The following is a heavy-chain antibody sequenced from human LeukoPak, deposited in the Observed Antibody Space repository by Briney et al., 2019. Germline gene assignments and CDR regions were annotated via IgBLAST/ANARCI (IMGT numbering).Heavy chain of an antibody. CDR3: ARGRYVVAPTDY. Sequence: GASVKVSCKASGYTFTSYGISWVRQAPGQGLEWMGWISAYNGNTNYAQKFQGRVTMTRNTSISTAYMELSSLRSEDTAVYYCARGRYVVAPTDYWGQGTLVTVSS. V-gene: IGHV1-18*01. CDR2: ISAYNGNT. J-gene: IGHJ4*02. CDR1: GYTFTSYG. D-gene: IGHD2-15*01.